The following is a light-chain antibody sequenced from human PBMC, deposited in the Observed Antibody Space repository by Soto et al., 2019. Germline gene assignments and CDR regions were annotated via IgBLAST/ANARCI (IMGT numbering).Light chain of an antibody. CDR2: GAS. CDR3: QQYGSSTT. J-gene: IGKJ1*01. V-gene: IGKV3-20*01. CDR1: QSVPNNY. Sequence: EIVLTQSPGTLSLSPGERATLSCRPSQSVPNNYLAWYQQKSGQAPRRLIFGASFRASGVPDRFSGSGSGTDFTLTISRLEPEDFAVYHCQQYGSSTTFGQGTKVEIK.